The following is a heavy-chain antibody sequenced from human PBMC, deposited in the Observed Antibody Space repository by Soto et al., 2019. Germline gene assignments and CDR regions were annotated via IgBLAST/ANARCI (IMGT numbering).Heavy chain of an antibody. D-gene: IGHD1-26*01. J-gene: IGHJ3*02. CDR3: ARDSVVGATFGIAFGI. Sequence: ASVKVSCKASGYTFSSYYMHWVRQVPGQGLEWMGIINPSDGSTNYAQKFQGRVTMTRDTSTSTVYMELSSLRSEDTAVYYCARDSVVGATFGIAFGIWGQGTMVTVSS. CDR1: GYTFSSYY. V-gene: IGHV1-46*03. CDR2: INPSDGST.